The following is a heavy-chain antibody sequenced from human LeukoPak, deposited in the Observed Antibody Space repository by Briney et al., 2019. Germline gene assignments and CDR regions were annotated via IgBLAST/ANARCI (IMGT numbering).Heavy chain of an antibody. V-gene: IGHV3-7*01. Sequence: GGSLRLSCAASGFTFSSYWMGWVRQAPGMGLEWVATIKQDGSEKYYPDSVKGRFTISRDNAKNSLFLQMNSLRAEDTAVYYCAGARGWELSSWGQGTLVTVSS. D-gene: IGHD1-26*01. CDR1: GFTFSSYW. J-gene: IGHJ5*02. CDR2: IKQDGSEK. CDR3: AGARGWELSS.